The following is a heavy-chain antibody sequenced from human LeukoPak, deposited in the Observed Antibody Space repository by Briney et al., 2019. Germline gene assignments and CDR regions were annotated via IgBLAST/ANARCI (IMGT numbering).Heavy chain of an antibody. V-gene: IGHV3-30*03. D-gene: IGHD5-18*01. Sequence: GGSLRLSCEASGFTFNNFGMHWVRQAPGKGLEWVAVIIWDGSNKYYGDSVKGRFTISRDNSKNTLYLQMNSLRAEDMAVYYCARDTAMLTYGMVVWGQGATASVSS. CDR3: ARDTAMLTYGMVV. J-gene: IGHJ6*02. CDR2: IIWDGSNK. CDR1: GFTFNNFG.